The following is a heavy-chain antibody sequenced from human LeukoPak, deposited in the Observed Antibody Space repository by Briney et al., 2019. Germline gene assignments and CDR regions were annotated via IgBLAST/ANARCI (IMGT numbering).Heavy chain of an antibody. D-gene: IGHD3-3*01. J-gene: IGHJ5*02. CDR1: GFTFSSYS. CDR3: ARGGRVTIFGVVTWFDP. Sequence: PGGSLRPSCAASGFTFSSYSMNWVRQAPGKGLEWVSSISSSSSYIYYADSVKGRFTISRDNAKNSLYLQMNSLRAEDTAVYYCARGGRVTIFGVVTWFDPWGQGTLVTVSS. CDR2: ISSSSSYI. V-gene: IGHV3-21*01.